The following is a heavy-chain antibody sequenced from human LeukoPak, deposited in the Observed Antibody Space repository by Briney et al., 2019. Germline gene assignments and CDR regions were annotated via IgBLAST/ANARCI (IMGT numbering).Heavy chain of an antibody. D-gene: IGHD5-12*01. Sequence: GGSLRLSCAASGLTFSSSWMNWVRQAPGKGLEWVANINPAGSQKDYLDSVKGRFTISRDNAKNSVFLQMNSLRAEDTAVYYCARYSGSFPGWLDPWGPGTLVTVSS. J-gene: IGHJ5*02. V-gene: IGHV3-7*01. CDR2: INPAGSQK. CDR3: ARYSGSFPGWLDP. CDR1: GLTFSSSW.